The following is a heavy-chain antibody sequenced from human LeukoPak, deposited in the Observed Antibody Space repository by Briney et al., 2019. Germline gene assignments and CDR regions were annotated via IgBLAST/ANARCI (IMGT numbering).Heavy chain of an antibody. CDR3: AKDQGLAAAGTDDAFDI. J-gene: IGHJ3*02. V-gene: IGHV3-30*18. Sequence: PGGSLRLSSAASGFTFSSYGMHWVRQAPGKGLEWVAVISYDGSNKYYADSVKGRFTISRDNSKNTLYLQMNSLRAEDTAVYYCAKDQGLAAAGTDDAFDIWGQGTMVTVSS. D-gene: IGHD6-13*01. CDR1: GFTFSSYG. CDR2: ISYDGSNK.